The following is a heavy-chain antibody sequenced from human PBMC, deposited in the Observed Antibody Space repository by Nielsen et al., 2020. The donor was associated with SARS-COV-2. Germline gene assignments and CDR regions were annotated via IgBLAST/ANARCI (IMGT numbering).Heavy chain of an antibody. V-gene: IGHV4-59*01. CDR1: GGSISSYY. CDR3: ARERGYSYGDYFYYMDV. D-gene: IGHD2-15*01. Sequence: SETLSLTCTVSGGSISSYYWNWIRQPPGKGLEWIGYIYNNEITKYNPSLKSRVTLSMDPSKRQFSLKLKSVTAADTAVYYCARERGYSYGDYFYYMDVWGKGTSVTVSS. J-gene: IGHJ6*03. CDR2: IYNNEIT.